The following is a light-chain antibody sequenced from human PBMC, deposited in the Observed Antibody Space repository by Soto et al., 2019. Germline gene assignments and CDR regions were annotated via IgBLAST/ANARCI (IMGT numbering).Light chain of an antibody. CDR2: EVS. CDR3: ISYTGSSTSYV. Sequence: QSALTQPASVSGSPGQSITISCSGTSSDVGSYDHVAWYQQFPGKTPKLMIYEVSNRPSGVSSRFSGSKSGNTASLTISGLQAEDEADYYCISYTGSSTSYVFGSGTKVTVL. CDR1: SSDVGSYDH. J-gene: IGLJ1*01. V-gene: IGLV2-14*01.